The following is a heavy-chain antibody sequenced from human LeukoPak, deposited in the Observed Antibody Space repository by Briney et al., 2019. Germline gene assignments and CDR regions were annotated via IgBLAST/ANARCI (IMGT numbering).Heavy chain of an antibody. V-gene: IGHV3-33*06. CDR2: IWYDGSNK. D-gene: IGHD5-18*01. CDR1: GFTFSSYG. J-gene: IGHJ4*02. Sequence: GRSLRLSCAASGFTFSSYGMHWVRQAPGKGLEWVAVIWYDGSNKYYADSVKGRFTISRDNSKNTLYLQMNSLRAEDTAVYYCAKLASYGRRDYWGQGTLVTVSS. CDR3: AKLASYGRRDY.